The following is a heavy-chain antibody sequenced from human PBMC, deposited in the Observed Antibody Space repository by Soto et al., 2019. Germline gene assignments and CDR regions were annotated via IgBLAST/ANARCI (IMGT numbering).Heavy chain of an antibody. Sequence: QVQLQESGPGLVKPSETLSLTCTVSGGSISSYYWSWIRQPPGKGLEWIGCIYYSGSTNYNPSLKRRVTISVDTTKNQSSLKLSSVTAADTAVYYGASYYFWSGYFFDYWGQGTLVTVSS. CDR2: IYYSGST. V-gene: IGHV4-59*01. J-gene: IGHJ4*02. CDR1: GGSISSYY. CDR3: ASYYFWSGYFFDY. D-gene: IGHD3-3*01.